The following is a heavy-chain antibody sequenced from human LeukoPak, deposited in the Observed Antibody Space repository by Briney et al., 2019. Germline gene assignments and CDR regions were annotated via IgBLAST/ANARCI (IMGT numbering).Heavy chain of an antibody. Sequence: SETLSLTCTVSGGSISYYYWSWIRQSPGKGLEWIGYIYYNGSTNYNPSLKSRVTISVDMSKNQFSLKVTAVTAADTAIYYCARKGGHFDYWGQGTLVTVSS. CDR3: ARKGGHFDY. D-gene: IGHD2-15*01. J-gene: IGHJ4*02. CDR2: IYYNGST. V-gene: IGHV4-59*01. CDR1: GGSISYYY.